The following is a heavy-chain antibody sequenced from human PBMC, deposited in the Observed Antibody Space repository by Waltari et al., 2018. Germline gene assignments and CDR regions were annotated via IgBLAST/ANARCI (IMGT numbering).Heavy chain of an antibody. D-gene: IGHD5-12*01. CDR2: INPSSGGT. J-gene: IGHJ4*02. Sequence: QVQLVQSGAEVKKPGVSVKVSCKASGYTFTGYYMHWVRQAPGQGLEWMGRINPSSGGTNYAQKFQGRVTMTRDTSITTAYMELSRLRSDDTAVYYCARVTSRDGYKNWGQGTLVTVSS. V-gene: IGHV1-2*06. CDR3: ARVTSRDGYKN. CDR1: GYTFTGYY.